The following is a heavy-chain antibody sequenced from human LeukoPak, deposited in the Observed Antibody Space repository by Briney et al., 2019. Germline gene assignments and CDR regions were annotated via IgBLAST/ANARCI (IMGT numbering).Heavy chain of an antibody. CDR3: ASSSSWFYYFDY. J-gene: IGHJ4*02. Sequence: GGTLRLSCAASGFTFSSYGMSWVRQAPGKGLEWVSAISGSGGSTYYADSVKGRFTISRDNSKNTLYLQMNSLRAEDTAVYYCASSSSWFYYFDYWGQGTLVTVSS. CDR2: ISGSGGST. CDR1: GFTFSSYG. V-gene: IGHV3-23*01. D-gene: IGHD6-13*01.